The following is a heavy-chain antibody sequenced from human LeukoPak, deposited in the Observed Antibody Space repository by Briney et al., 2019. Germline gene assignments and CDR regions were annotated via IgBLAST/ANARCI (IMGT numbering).Heavy chain of an antibody. CDR3: AELGITMIGGV. CDR1: GFTFSSYS. CDR2: ISSSGSTI. Sequence: GGSLRLSCAASGFTFSSYSMNWVRQAPGKGLEWVSYISSSGSTIYYADSVKGRFTISRDNAKNSLFLQMNSLRAGDTAVYYCAELGITMIGGVWGKGTTVTISS. J-gene: IGHJ6*04. V-gene: IGHV3-48*04. D-gene: IGHD3-10*02.